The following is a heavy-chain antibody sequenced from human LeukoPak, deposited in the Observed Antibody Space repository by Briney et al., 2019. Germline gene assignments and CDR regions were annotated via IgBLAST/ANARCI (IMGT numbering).Heavy chain of an antibody. CDR1: GFTVSSNY. D-gene: IGHD5-18*01. CDR2: IYSGGST. CDR3: ARDGRGDLTWIQLWSPFDY. V-gene: IGHV3-66*02. Sequence: LSGGSLRLSCAASGFTVSSNYMSWVRQAPGKGLEWVSVIYSGGSTYYADSVKGRFTISRDSSKNTLYLQMNSLRTEDTAVYYCARDGRGDLTWIQLWSPFDYWGQGILVTVSS. J-gene: IGHJ4*02.